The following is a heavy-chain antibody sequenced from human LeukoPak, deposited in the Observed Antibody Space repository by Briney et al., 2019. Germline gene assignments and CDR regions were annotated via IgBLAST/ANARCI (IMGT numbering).Heavy chain of an antibody. V-gene: IGHV1-2*06. CDR1: GYTFTGYY. Sequence: ASVKVSCKASGYTFTGYYIHWVRQAPGQGLEWMGRINPNSGGTNYAERFRGRVTVTRDTSISTAYMELSRLRSDDTAVYYCARVQDLTGFDPWGQGTLVTVSS. CDR2: INPNSGGT. J-gene: IGHJ5*02. D-gene: IGHD7-27*01. CDR3: ARVQDLTGFDP.